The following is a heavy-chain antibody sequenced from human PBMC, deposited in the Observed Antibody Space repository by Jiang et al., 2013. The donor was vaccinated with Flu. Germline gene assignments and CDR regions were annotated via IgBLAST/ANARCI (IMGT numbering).Heavy chain of an antibody. V-gene: IGHV1-2*02. D-gene: IGHD5-18*01. CDR3: ARDPDTPMPIDF. J-gene: IGHJ4*02. CDR2: INPNSGDT. CDR1: GYTFTDYY. Sequence: SGAEVKKPGASVKVSCKASGYTFTDYYMHWMRQAPGQGPEWMGWINPNSGDTNYAQKFQGGVSMTRSTSTSTAYMELSSLTSEDTAVYYCARDPDTPMPIDFWGQGTLVAVSS.